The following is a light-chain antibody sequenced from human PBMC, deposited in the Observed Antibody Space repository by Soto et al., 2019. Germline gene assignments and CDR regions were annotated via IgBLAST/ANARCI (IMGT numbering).Light chain of an antibody. V-gene: IGLV4-69*01. Sequence: QLVLTQSPSASASLGASVKLTCTLSSGYSTYGIAWHQQQPEKGPRFLMKLNSDGSHNKGDGIPDRFSGSSSGAERYLTISSLQLEDEADYYCQTWGTGIWVFGGGTTLTVL. CDR3: QTWGTGIWV. CDR1: SGYSTYG. J-gene: IGLJ3*02. CDR2: LNSDGSH.